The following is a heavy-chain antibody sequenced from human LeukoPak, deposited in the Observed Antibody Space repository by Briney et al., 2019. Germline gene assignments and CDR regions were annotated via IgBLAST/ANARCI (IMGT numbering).Heavy chain of an antibody. Sequence: PGGSLRLSCAASGFTVSSNYMSWVRQAPGKGLEWVSVIYSGGSTYYADSVKGRFTISRDNSKNTLYLQMNSLRAEDTAVYYCAKDGTGYGDYARNYYFDYWGQGTLVTVSS. D-gene: IGHD4-17*01. V-gene: IGHV3-53*01. CDR2: IYSGGST. J-gene: IGHJ4*02. CDR1: GFTVSSNY. CDR3: AKDGTGYGDYARNYYFDY.